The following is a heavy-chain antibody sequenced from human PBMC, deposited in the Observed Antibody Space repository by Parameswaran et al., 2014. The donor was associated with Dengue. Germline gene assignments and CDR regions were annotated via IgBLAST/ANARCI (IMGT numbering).Heavy chain of an antibody. D-gene: IGHD3-16*02. J-gene: IGHJ4*02. Sequence: WIRQPPGKGLEWVSAISGSGDTTYSADSAKGRFTISRDNSKNMLYLRMDNLRAEDTAVYYCAKAPTRMFIVDFDSWGQGTRGHRLL. CDR2: ISGSGDTT. CDR3: AKAPTRMFIVDFDS. V-gene: IGHV3-23*01.